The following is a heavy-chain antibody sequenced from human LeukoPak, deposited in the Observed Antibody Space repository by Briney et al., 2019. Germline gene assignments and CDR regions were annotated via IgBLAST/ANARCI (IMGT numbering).Heavy chain of an antibody. CDR2: IRYSGST. CDR3: ARNRRSYDSSGYQNYFAY. Sequence: SETLSLTCTVSGGSITSGAYYWGWIRQPPGKGLEWIGSIRYSGSTYSNPSLKSRVTISVDTSKNQFSLKLISVTAADSAVYYCARNRRSYDSSGYQNYFAYWGQGTLVTVSS. CDR1: GGSITSGAYY. V-gene: IGHV4-39*01. J-gene: IGHJ4*02. D-gene: IGHD3-22*01.